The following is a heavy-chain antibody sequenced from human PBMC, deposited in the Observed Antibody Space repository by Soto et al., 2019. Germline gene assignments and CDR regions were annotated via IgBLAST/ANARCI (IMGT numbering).Heavy chain of an antibody. Sequence: TLSLTCTVSAGSISDYFWNWIRQPAGKGLEWIGRIVTSGSDDYNPSLRSRVTMSVDTSKNRFSLRLTSLTAADTAVYYCARTSLDGPLKSATSDWFDPWGQGILVTVSS. CDR3: ARTSLDGPLKSATSDWFDP. CDR2: IVTSGSD. CDR1: AGSISDYF. V-gene: IGHV4-4*07. J-gene: IGHJ5*02.